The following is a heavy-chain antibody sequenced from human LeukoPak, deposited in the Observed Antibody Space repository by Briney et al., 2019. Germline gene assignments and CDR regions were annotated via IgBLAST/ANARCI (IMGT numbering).Heavy chain of an antibody. V-gene: IGHV1-2*02. J-gene: IGHJ6*03. CDR1: GYTFTGYY. CDR3: ARDAVTMVRGFYYYYMDV. D-gene: IGHD3-10*01. CDR2: INPNSGGT. Sequence: ASVKVSCKASGYTFTGYYMHWGRQAPGQGLEWMGWINPNSGGTNYAQKFQGRVTRTRDTSISTAYMELSRLRSDDTAVYYCARDAVTMVRGFYYYYMDVWGKGTTVTISS.